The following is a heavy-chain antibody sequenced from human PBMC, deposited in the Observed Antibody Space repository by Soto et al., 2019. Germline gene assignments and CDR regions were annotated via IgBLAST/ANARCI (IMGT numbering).Heavy chain of an antibody. Sequence: QPGGSLRLSCSASGFTFNNYAMSWVRQAPGKGLEWVSVISGSGAGTYYADSVKGRFTISRDNSKNTLYLQMNSLRAEDTAVYYCAKDSSGYYGVFDYWGQGTLVTVSS. CDR2: ISGSGAGT. D-gene: IGHD3-22*01. CDR3: AKDSSGYYGVFDY. J-gene: IGHJ4*02. V-gene: IGHV3-23*01. CDR1: GFTFNNYA.